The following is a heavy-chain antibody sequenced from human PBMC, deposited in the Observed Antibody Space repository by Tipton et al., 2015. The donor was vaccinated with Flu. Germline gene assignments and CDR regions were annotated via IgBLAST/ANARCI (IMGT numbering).Heavy chain of an antibody. CDR1: GYTFTGDY. CDR2: INPDSGGT. D-gene: IGHD1-1*01. CDR3: ARGTQWDY. Sequence: QLVQSGAEAKKPGASVKVSCKASGYTFTGDYMHWVRQAPGQGLEWMGRINPDSGGTNYAQKIQGRVTMTRDTSISTAYMELSSLRSDDTAVYYCARGTQWDYWGQGTLVTVSS. V-gene: IGHV1-2*06. J-gene: IGHJ4*02.